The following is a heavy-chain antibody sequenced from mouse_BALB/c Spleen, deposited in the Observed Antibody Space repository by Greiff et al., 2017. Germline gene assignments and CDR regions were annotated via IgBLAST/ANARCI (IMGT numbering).Heavy chain of an antibody. CDR1: GFTFSSYG. J-gene: IGHJ3*01. V-gene: IGHV5-6*01. CDR2: ISSGGSYT. Sequence: EVKLVESGGDLVKPGGSLKLSCAASGFTFSSYGMSWVRQTPDKRLEWVATISSGGSYTYYPDSVKGRFTISRDNAKNTLYLQMSSLKSEDTAMYYCARHSATEFAYWGQGTLVTVSA. CDR3: ARHSATEFAY. D-gene: IGHD1-2*01.